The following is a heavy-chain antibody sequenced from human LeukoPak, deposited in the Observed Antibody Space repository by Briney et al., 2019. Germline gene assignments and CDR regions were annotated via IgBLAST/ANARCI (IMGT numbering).Heavy chain of an antibody. J-gene: IGHJ4*02. CDR2: IYYSGNT. Sequence: SETLSLTCTVSGGSISNYYWSWIRQPPGKGLEWIGYIYYSGNTNYSPSLKSRVTISVDTSKNQFSLKLSSVTAADTAVYYCVRENYSSGWYGIIDYWGQGTLVTVSS. CDR3: VRENYSSGWYGIIDY. D-gene: IGHD6-19*01. CDR1: GGSISNYY. V-gene: IGHV4-59*01.